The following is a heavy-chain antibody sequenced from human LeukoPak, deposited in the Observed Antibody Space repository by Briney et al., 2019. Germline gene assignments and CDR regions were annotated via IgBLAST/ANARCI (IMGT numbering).Heavy chain of an antibody. J-gene: IGHJ4*02. D-gene: IGHD2-8*01. V-gene: IGHV3-23*01. CDR2: ISGSGTTP. CDR1: GFIVRSYA. Sequence: GGSLRLSCAASGFIVRSYAMTWVRQAPGKGLEWVATISGSGTTPYYAHSVEGRFTISRDNAKNTLYLQMDSLRAEDTAVYYCLRGGVFDYWGQGIPVTVSS. CDR3: LRGGVFDY.